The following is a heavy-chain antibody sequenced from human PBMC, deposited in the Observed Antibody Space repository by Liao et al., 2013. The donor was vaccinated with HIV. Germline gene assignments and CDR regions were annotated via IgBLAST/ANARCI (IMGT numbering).Heavy chain of an antibody. V-gene: IGHV4-59*01. CDR2: IDYSGTT. CDR1: GDSISTYY. D-gene: IGHD3-10*01. J-gene: IGHJ4*02. CDR3: ARAPFYSGSGSYSNSIPFDF. Sequence: QVQLQESGPGLVKPSETLSLTCTVSGDSISTYYWSWIRQPPGKGLEWLGYIDYSGTTNYNPSLRSRVTISVDTSNNQFSLKLSSVTAADTAVYYCARAPFYSGSGSYSNSIPFDFWGQGTLVTVSS.